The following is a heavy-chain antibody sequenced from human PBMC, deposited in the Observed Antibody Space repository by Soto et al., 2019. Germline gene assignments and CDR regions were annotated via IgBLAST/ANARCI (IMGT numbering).Heavy chain of an antibody. J-gene: IGHJ3*02. CDR3: ARDSRDAFDI. CDR2: IYYSGST. V-gene: IGHV4-4*02. CDR1: GGSISSSNW. Sequence: SETLSLTCAVSGGSISSSNWWSWVRQPPGKGLEWIGEIYYSGSTYYNPSLKSRVTISVDTYKNQFSLKLSYVTAADTAVYYCARDSRDAFDIWGQGKMVTVSS.